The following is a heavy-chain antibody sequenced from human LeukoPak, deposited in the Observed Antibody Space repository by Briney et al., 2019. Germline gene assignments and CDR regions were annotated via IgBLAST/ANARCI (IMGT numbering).Heavy chain of an antibody. V-gene: IGHV3-30*04. Sequence: GRSLRLSCAASAFTFSNYAMHWVRQAPGKGLEWVAVISYDGSDKYYADSVKGRFTISRDNSKNTLYLQMKNLRAEDTAVYYCATVRGSDWYMDYWGQGTLVTVSS. J-gene: IGHJ4*02. CDR3: ATVRGSDWYMDY. CDR1: AFTFSNYA. D-gene: IGHD6-19*01. CDR2: ISYDGSDK.